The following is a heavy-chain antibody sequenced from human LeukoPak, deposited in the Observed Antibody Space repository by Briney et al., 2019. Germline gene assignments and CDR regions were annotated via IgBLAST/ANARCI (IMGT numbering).Heavy chain of an antibody. V-gene: IGHV4-30-2*01. J-gene: IGHJ4*02. CDR3: ARGPIAAAGRSWDY. CDR1: GVSISSGGHS. CDR2: IFHSGDT. D-gene: IGHD6-13*01. Sequence: SETLSLTCAVSGVSISSGGHSWSWIRQPSGKGLEWIGYIFHSGDTHYNPFLKSRVTISVDTSKNQVSLMLTSVTAADTALYYCARGPIAAAGRSWDYWGQGILVTVSS.